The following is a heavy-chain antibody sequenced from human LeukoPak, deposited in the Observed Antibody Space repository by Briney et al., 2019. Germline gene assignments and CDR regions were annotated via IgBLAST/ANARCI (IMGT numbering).Heavy chain of an antibody. CDR1: GYTFTSYD. D-gene: IGHD3-10*01. CDR3: ARGRKDLNRWELLWFGETHNWFDP. CDR2: MNPNSGNT. Sequence: ASVKVSCKASGYTFTSYDINWVRQATGQGLEWMGWMNPNSGNTGYAQKFQGRVTMTRNTSISTAYMELSSLRSEDTAVYYCARGRKDLNRWELLWFGETHNWFDPWGQGTLVTVSS. J-gene: IGHJ5*02. V-gene: IGHV1-8*01.